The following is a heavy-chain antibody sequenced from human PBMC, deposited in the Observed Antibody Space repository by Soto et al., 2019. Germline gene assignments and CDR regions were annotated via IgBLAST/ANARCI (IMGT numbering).Heavy chain of an antibody. Sequence: DVQLVESGGGLVKPGGSLRLSCAASGFTFSTYNMNWVLQAPGKGLEWVSSIPSSTSYIFYADSVKGRFTISRDNAKNSLYLQMNSLRAEDTAVYYCARDFGGILRFGESWGQGTLVTVSS. J-gene: IGHJ5*02. CDR3: ARDFGGILRFGES. V-gene: IGHV3-21*01. CDR2: IPSSTSYI. CDR1: GFTFSTYN. D-gene: IGHD3-10*01.